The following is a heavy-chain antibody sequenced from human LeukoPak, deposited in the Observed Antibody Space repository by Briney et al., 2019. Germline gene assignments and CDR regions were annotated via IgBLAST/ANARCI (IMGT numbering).Heavy chain of an antibody. J-gene: IGHJ4*02. CDR1: GYSFTNYW. D-gene: IGHD1-26*01. CDR2: IYPGDSDT. CDR3: ARATIMGATQSPFDY. Sequence: GESLKISCKGSGYSFTNYWIVWVRQKPGEGLEWMGIIYPGDSDTRYSPSFQGQVTISADKSISTAYLQWSSLKASDTAVYYCARATIMGATQSPFDYWGQGTLVTVSS. V-gene: IGHV5-51*01.